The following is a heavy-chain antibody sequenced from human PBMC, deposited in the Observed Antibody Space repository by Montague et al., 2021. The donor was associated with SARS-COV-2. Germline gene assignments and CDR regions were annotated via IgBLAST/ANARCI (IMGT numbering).Heavy chain of an antibody. V-gene: IGHV4-31*03. J-gene: IGHJ3*02. Sequence: TLSLTCTVSGGSISSGGYYWSWIRQHPGKGLEWIGYIYHTGSTHYNPSLKIRVTISKETSKNHFSLNLSSVTAADSAVYYCARDSVYYDSSGYSYDAFDIWGQGTTVTVSS. CDR2: IYHTGST. CDR1: GGSISSGGYY. D-gene: IGHD3-22*01. CDR3: ARDSVYYDSSGYSYDAFDI.